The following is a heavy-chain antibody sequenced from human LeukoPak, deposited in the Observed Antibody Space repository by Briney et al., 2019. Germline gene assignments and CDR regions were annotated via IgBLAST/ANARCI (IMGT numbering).Heavy chain of an antibody. V-gene: IGHV4-34*01. D-gene: IGHD6-25*01. Sequence: SETLSLTCAVYGGSFSGYYWSWIRQPPGKGLEWIGEINHSESTNYNPSLKSRVTISVDMSKNQFSLELSSVTAADTAMYYCARGCWAATPGNWFDPRGQGTLVTVSS. CDR2: INHSEST. J-gene: IGHJ5*02. CDR1: GGSFSGYY. CDR3: ARGCWAATPGNWFDP.